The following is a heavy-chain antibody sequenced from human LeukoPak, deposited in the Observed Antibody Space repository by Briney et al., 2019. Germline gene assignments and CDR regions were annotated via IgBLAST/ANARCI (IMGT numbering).Heavy chain of an antibody. V-gene: IGHV4-34*01. CDR1: GGSFSGYY. J-gene: IGHJ4*02. CDR2: INHSGST. Sequence: SEILSLTCAVYGGSFSGYYWSWIRQPPGKGLEWIGEINHSGSTNYNPSLKSRVTISVDTSKNQFSLKLSSVTAADTAVYYCARVPGYGDYVGYWGQGTLVTVSS. CDR3: ARVPGYGDYVGY. D-gene: IGHD4-17*01.